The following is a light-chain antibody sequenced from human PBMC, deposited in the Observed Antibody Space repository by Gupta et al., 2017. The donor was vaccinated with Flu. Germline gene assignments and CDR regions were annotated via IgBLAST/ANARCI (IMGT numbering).Light chain of an antibody. CDR1: SGDVGNYNL. J-gene: IGLJ2*01. V-gene: IGLV2-23*02. CDR2: EVT. CDR3: CSYTGSPTPWV. Sequence: IPISCTGTSGDVGNYNLVSWYQHHPGKAPKFIIFEVTKRPSGVSNRFSGSKSGRTASLTISGLQAEDEAVYYCCSYTGSPTPWVFGGGTKVTVL.